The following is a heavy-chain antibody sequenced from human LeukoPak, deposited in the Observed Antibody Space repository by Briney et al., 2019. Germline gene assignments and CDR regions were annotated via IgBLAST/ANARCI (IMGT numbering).Heavy chain of an antibody. V-gene: IGHV1-8*03. CDR3: ARKLYDSSRYGQTYYFDY. D-gene: IGHD3-22*01. CDR2: MNPNSGNT. CDR1: GYTFTSYD. J-gene: IGHJ4*02. Sequence: ASVKVSCKASGYTFTSYDINWVRQATGQGLEWMGWMNPNSGNTGYAQKFQGRVTITTDTSTSAAYMDLRSLRSDDTAVYYCARKLYDSSRYGQTYYFDYWGQGTLVTVSS.